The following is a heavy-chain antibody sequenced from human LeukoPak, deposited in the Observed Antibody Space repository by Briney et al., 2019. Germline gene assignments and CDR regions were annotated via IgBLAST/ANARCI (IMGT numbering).Heavy chain of an antibody. CDR2: IWYDGSNK. D-gene: IGHD6-19*01. V-gene: IGHV3-33*01. Sequence: GGSLRLSCAASGFTFSSYGMHWVRQAPGKGLEWVAVIWYDGSNKYYADSVKSRFTISRDNSKNTLYLQMNSLRAEDTAVYYCAREEAVAGPFDYWGQGTLVTVSS. CDR3: AREEAVAGPFDY. J-gene: IGHJ4*02. CDR1: GFTFSSYG.